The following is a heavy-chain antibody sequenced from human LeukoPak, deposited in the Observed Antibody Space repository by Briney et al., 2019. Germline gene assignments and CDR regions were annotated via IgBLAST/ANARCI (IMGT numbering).Heavy chain of an antibody. D-gene: IGHD5-12*01. CDR2: ISAYNNNT. V-gene: IGHV1-18*01. J-gene: IGHJ5*02. Sequence: ASVKVSCKASGYTFTTYGISGERQAPGQGLEWMGWISAYNNNTKYAQKFQGRVTMTTDTSTSTAYMELRSLRSDDTAVYYCATDRGGSGYDLEGWFDPWGQGTLVTVSS. CDR1: GYTFTTYG. CDR3: ATDRGGSGYDLEGWFDP.